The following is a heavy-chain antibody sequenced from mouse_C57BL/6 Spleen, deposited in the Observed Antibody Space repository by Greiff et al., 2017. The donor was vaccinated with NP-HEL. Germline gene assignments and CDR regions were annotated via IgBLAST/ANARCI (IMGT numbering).Heavy chain of an antibody. D-gene: IGHD1-1*01. CDR3: ARGTDYYGSSYWYFDV. CDR2: ISAGGSYT. V-gene: IGHV5-4*03. CDR1: GFTFSSYA. Sequence: EVMLVESGGGLVKPGGSLKLSCAASGFTFSSYAMSWVRQTPEKRLEWVATISAGGSYTYYPDNVKGRFTLTRSNAKNNLYLQRGQLKSEDTAMDYCARGTDYYGSSYWYFDVWGTGTTVTVSS. J-gene: IGHJ1*03.